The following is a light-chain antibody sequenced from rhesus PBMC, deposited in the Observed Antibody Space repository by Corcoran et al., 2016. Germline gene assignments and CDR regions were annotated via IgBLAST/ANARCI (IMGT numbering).Light chain of an antibody. CDR2: YAS. Sequence: DIQMTQSPSSLSASVGDRVTITCRASQGISSYLVWFQQKPGKAPKPLIYYASILDSGVPSRFSGSGAVNEFTLTISSLQPEDFATYYCQQYDSVPWTFGQGTRVEIK. CDR3: QQYDSVPWT. V-gene: IGKV1-37*01. J-gene: IGKJ1*01. CDR1: QGISSY.